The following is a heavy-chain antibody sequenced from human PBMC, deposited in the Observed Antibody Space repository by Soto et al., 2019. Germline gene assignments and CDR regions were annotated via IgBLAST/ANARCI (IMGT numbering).Heavy chain of an antibody. Sequence: EVQLVESGGGLVQPGRSLRLSCAASGFTFDDYAMHWVRQARGKGLEWVSGLTWDSGSVAYADSVKGRFTSSRDNAENSLYLQMNSLRTEDTALYYCAKAVRFLEWLLSDYYGMDVWGQGTTVTVSS. CDR1: GFTFDDYA. V-gene: IGHV3-9*01. CDR2: LTWDSGSV. D-gene: IGHD3-3*01. J-gene: IGHJ6*02. CDR3: AKAVRFLEWLLSDYYGMDV.